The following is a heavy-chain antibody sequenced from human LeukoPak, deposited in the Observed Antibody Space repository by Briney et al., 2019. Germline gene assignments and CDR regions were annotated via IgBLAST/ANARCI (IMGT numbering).Heavy chain of an antibody. CDR2: ISGSGVT. J-gene: IGHJ4*02. CDR3: AKDLNWGGR. V-gene: IGHV3-23*01. CDR1: GFTFSTSA. Sequence: GGSLRLSCAASGFTFSTSAMTWVRQAPGKGLEWVSGISGSGVTDYADSVKGRFTISRDNSKNTLYLQMNSLRAEDTAVYYCAKDLNWGGRWGQGTLVTVSS. D-gene: IGHD7-27*01.